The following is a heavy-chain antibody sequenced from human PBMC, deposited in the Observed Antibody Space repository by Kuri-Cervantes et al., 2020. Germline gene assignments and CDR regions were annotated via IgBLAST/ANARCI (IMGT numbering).Heavy chain of an antibody. CDR3: AKVGADHDAFDI. J-gene: IGHJ3*02. CDR2: ISSDGSNN. D-gene: IGHD4/OR15-4a*01. Sequence: GESLKISCAAFGFTFSSYDMYWVRQAPGKGLEWVAVISSDGSNNYYADSVKGRFTISRDNSKNTLYLQMNSLRAEDTALYYCAKVGADHDAFDIWGQGTMVTVSS. V-gene: IGHV3-30*18. CDR1: GFTFSSYD.